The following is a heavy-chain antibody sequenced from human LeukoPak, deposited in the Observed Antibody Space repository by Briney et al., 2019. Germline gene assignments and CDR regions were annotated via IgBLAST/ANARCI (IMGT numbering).Heavy chain of an antibody. D-gene: IGHD6-19*01. CDR2: MNPNSGNT. Sequence: AAAKDSCKPSGYTFTSYITCSVCPTTGQGREWVGWMNPNSGNTGYAHTFKGRVTMTRNTSISTAYMEMSSLRSEDTAVYYCARSLAVAGTLGLHAFDIWGQGTTVTVSS. CDR1: GYTFTSYI. V-gene: IGHV1-8*01. CDR3: ARSLAVAGTLGLHAFDI. J-gene: IGHJ3*02.